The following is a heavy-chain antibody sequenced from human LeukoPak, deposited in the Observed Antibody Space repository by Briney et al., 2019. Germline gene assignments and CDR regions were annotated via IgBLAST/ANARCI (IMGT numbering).Heavy chain of an antibody. CDR2: IRGSGTGT. V-gene: IGHV3-23*01. Sequence: GSLRLSCAASGFTLSSYSMSWVRQAPGKGLEWVSSIRGSGTGTHYADSVKGRFTISRDNSKNTLYLQMNSLKVEDTAVYYCARVNSGDGTGWYGGDGYWGQGTLVTVSS. J-gene: IGHJ4*02. D-gene: IGHD6-19*01. CDR3: ARVNSGDGTGWYGGDGY. CDR1: GFTLSSYS.